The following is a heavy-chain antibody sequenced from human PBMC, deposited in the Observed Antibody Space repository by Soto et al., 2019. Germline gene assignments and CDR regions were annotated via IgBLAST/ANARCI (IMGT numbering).Heavy chain of an antibody. D-gene: IGHD1-1*01. Sequence: ASVKVSCKASGYTFTSYDINWVRQATGQGLEWMGWMSAYNGNTDYAQKLQGRVTMTTDTSTSTAYMELRSLRSDDTAVYYCARGELEEYLYWGQGTLVTVSS. CDR1: GYTFTSYD. CDR3: ARGELEEYLY. J-gene: IGHJ4*02. V-gene: IGHV1-18*01. CDR2: MSAYNGNT.